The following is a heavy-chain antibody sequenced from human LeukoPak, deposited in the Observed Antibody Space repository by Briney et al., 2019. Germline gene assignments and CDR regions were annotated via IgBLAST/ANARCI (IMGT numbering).Heavy chain of an antibody. CDR2: ISSSGNTI. CDR3: GRGYSNGPAIDS. V-gene: IGHV3-11*04. J-gene: IGHJ4*02. Sequence: PGGSLRLSCAASGFTFSDYYMTWIRQAPGNGLEWVSYISSSGNTINYADSVRGRFTISRDNAENSLYLQMNSLRADDTAVYYCGRGYSNGPAIDSWGQGTLATVSS. D-gene: IGHD5-18*01. CDR1: GFTFSDYY.